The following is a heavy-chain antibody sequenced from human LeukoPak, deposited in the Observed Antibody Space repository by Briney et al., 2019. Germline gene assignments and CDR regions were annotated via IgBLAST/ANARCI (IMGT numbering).Heavy chain of an antibody. D-gene: IGHD3-22*01. Sequence: GGSLRLSCVASGFTFSNAWMAWVRRAPGKGLEWVSAISGSGGSTYYADSVKGRFTISRDNAKNTLYLQMNSLRAEDTAVYYCAKGGGSGYYYAGESWGQGTLVTVSS. V-gene: IGHV3-23*01. CDR2: ISGSGGST. CDR1: GFTFSNAW. CDR3: AKGGGSGYYYAGES. J-gene: IGHJ5*02.